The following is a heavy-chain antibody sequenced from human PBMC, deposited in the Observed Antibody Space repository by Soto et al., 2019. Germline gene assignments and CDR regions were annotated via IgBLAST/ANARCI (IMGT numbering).Heavy chain of an antibody. V-gene: IGHV1-18*01. CDR3: ARDSDLSNYAGDF. J-gene: IGHJ4*02. D-gene: IGHD4-4*01. Sequence: QVQLVQSGAEVRKPGASVKVSCKTSGYTFINYAFNWVRQAPGQGLEWMGWIGPYNGNTNYAQKFQGRVTMTTDTSTATASMELRSLRSGDTAVYYCARDSDLSNYAGDFWGQGTLVTVSS. CDR2: IGPYNGNT. CDR1: GYTFINYA.